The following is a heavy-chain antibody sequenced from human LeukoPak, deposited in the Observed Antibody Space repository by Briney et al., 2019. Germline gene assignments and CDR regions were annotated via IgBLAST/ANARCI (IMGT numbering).Heavy chain of an antibody. D-gene: IGHD2-2*02. CDR3: ARDRGCSSTSCYMTGGWFDP. Sequence: ASVKVSSKASGYTFTSYGISWVRQAPGQGLEWMGWISAYNGNTNYAQKLQGRVTMTTDTSTSTAYMELRSLRSDDTAVYYCARDRGCSSTSCYMTGGWFDPWGQGTLVTVSS. V-gene: IGHV1-18*01. CDR1: GYTFTSYG. J-gene: IGHJ5*02. CDR2: ISAYNGNT.